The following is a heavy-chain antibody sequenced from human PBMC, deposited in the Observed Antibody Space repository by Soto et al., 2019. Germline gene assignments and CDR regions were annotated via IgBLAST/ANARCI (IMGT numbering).Heavy chain of an antibody. Sequence: QVQLVQSGAEVKKPGSSVKVSCKASGGTFSSYSINWVRQAPGQGLECMGEIIPIFGTANYAQKFQGRVTITADESTSTAYMELSSVRSEDSAVYYCAGDSVRDSGGIDYWGQGTLVPISS. D-gene: IGHD1-26*01. CDR1: GGTFSSYS. J-gene: IGHJ4*02. V-gene: IGHV1-69*01. CDR2: IIPIFGTA. CDR3: AGDSVRDSGGIDY.